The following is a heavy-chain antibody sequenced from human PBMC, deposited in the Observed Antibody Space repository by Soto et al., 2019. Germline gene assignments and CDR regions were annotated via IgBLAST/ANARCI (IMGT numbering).Heavy chain of an antibody. D-gene: IGHD2-15*01. Sequence: ASVKVSCKASGGTFSSYTISWVRQAPGQGLEWMGRIIPILGIANYAQKFQGRVTITADKSTSTAYMELSSLRSEDTAVYYCARGYCSGGSCSGNYYYMDVWGKGTTVTVSS. CDR1: GGTFSSYT. CDR3: ARGYCSGGSCSGNYYYMDV. V-gene: IGHV1-69*02. CDR2: IIPILGIA. J-gene: IGHJ6*03.